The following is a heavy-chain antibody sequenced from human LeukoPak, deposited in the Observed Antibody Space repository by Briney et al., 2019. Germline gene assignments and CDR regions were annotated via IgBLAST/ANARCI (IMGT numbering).Heavy chain of an antibody. Sequence: KAGGSLRLSCAASGFNFSTYSMNWVRQAPGKGLEWVSSIDFTSTYIDYADSVKGRFTISRDNAKKSLYLQMNSLRVEDTAVYYCAKGDQQLVFTLDYWGQGTLVTVSS. CDR2: IDFTSTYI. J-gene: IGHJ4*02. CDR1: GFNFSTYS. CDR3: AKGDQQLVFTLDY. V-gene: IGHV3-21*01. D-gene: IGHD6-13*01.